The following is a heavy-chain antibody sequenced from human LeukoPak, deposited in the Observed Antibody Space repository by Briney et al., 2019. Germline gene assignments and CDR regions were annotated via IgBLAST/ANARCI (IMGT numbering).Heavy chain of an antibody. D-gene: IGHD1-26*01. CDR2: IKQDGSER. V-gene: IGHV3-7*01. CDR3: AREVGTPQAFDI. J-gene: IGHJ3*02. Sequence: GGSLRLSCAASEFTFSSYWMSWVRQAPGKGLEWVANIKQDGSERNYVDSVKGRFTISRDNAKNSLYLQMNSLKAEDTAVYYCAREVGTPQAFDIWGQGTMVTVSS. CDR1: EFTFSSYW.